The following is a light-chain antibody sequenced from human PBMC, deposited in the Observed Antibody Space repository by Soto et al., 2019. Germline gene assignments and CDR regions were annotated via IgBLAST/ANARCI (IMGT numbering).Light chain of an antibody. CDR3: QQYGSSRT. J-gene: IGKJ1*01. CDR1: QSVSSSY. CDR2: GAS. V-gene: IGKV3-20*01. Sequence: EIVLTQSPGTLFLSTGERATLSCRASQSVSSSYLAWYQQKPGQAPRLLIYGASSRATGIPDRFIGSGSGTDFTLTIRRLEPEDFAVDYCQQYGSSRTFCQGTKVDI.